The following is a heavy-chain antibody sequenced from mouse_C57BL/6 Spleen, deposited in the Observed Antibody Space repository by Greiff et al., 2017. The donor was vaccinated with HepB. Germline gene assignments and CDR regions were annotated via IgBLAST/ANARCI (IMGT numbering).Heavy chain of an antibody. Sequence: QVQLQQPGAELVKPGASVKLSCKASGYTFTSYWMHWVKQRPGQGLEWIGMIHPNSGSTNYNEKFKSKATLTVDKSSSTAYMQLSSLTSEDSAVYYCARSEGITTPRGGFAYWGQGTLVTVSA. V-gene: IGHV1-64*01. J-gene: IGHJ3*01. CDR3: ARSEGITTPRGGFAY. CDR1: GYTFTSYW. CDR2: IHPNSGST. D-gene: IGHD1-1*01.